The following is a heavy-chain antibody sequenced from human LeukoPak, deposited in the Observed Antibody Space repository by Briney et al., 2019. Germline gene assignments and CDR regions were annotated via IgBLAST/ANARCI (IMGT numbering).Heavy chain of an antibody. CDR2: IIPILGIA. CDR1: GYTFTSYG. CDR3: VSAFYGMDV. Sequence: ASVKVSCKASGYTFTSYGISWVRQAPGQGLEWMGRIIPILGIANYAQKFQGRVTITADKSTSTAYMELSSLRSEDTAVYYCVSAFYGMDVWGQGTTVTVSS. V-gene: IGHV1-69*04. J-gene: IGHJ6*02.